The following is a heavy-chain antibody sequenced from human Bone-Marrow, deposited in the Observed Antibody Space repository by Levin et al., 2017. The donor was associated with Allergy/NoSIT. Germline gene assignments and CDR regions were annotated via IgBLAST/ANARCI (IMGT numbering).Heavy chain of an antibody. CDR3: ATDRGPRYCSSTTCSWNS. CDR2: IKPKNDGGTT. Sequence: GESLKISCAGSGFTFANGWMNWVRQAPGKGLEWVGRIKPKNDGGTTDYAAPVKGRFTISRDDPQSVLYLQMQNLKPDDTAVYYCATDRGPRYCSSTTCSWNSWGQGTLVTVSS. D-gene: IGHD2-2*01. V-gene: IGHV3-15*01. J-gene: IGHJ4*02. CDR1: GFTFANGW.